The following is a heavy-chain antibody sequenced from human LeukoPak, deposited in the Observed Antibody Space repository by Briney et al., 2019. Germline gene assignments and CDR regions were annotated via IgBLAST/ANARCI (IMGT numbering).Heavy chain of an antibody. J-gene: IGHJ4*02. D-gene: IGHD1-26*01. V-gene: IGHV4-31*03. CDR3: ASDPIVGATHAGY. Sequence: SETLSLTCTVSGGSISSGGYYWSWIRQHPGKGLEWIGYIYYSGSTYYNPSLKSRVTISVDTSKNQFSLKLSSVTAADTAVYYCASDPIVGATHAGYWGQGTLVTVSS. CDR2: IYYSGST. CDR1: GGSISSGGYY.